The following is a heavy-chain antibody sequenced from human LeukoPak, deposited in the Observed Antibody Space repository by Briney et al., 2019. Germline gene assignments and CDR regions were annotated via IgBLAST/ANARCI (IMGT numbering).Heavy chain of an antibody. CDR1: GGSFSGYY. V-gene: IGHV4-34*01. D-gene: IGHD3-16*02. CDR2: INHSGST. Sequence: TSETLSLTCAVYGGSFSGYYWSWIRQPPGKGLEWIGEINHSGSTNYNPSLKSRVTISVDTSKNQFSLKLSSVTAADTAVYYCARQPRSYIVYGMDVWGQGTTVTVSS. J-gene: IGHJ6*02. CDR3: ARQPRSYIVYGMDV.